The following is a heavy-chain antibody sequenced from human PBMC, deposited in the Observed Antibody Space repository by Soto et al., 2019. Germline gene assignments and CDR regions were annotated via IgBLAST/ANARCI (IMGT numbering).Heavy chain of an antibody. CDR1: GFTFSSYA. V-gene: IGHV3-23*01. Sequence: PGGSLRLSCAASGFTFSSYAMSWVRQAPGKGLEWVSAISGSGGSTYYADSVKGRFTISRDNSKNTLYLQMNSLRAEDTAVYYCAKSYKGSSWYNVRNGYYMDVWGKGTTVTVSS. CDR2: ISGSGGST. D-gene: IGHD6-13*01. CDR3: AKSYKGSSWYNVRNGYYMDV. J-gene: IGHJ6*03.